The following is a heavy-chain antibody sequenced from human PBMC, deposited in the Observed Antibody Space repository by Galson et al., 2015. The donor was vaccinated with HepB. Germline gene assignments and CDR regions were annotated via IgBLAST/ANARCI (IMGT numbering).Heavy chain of an antibody. CDR3: ARERDFYYYYMDV. V-gene: IGHV3-21*01. Sequence: SLRLSCAASGFTFSSYSMNWVRQAPGKGVEWVSSISRNSDYIYYADSVKGRFTISRDNAKNSVYLQMNSLRAEDTAMYYCARERDFYYYYMDVWGKGTTVTVSS. CDR2: ISRNSDYI. CDR1: GFTFSSYS. J-gene: IGHJ6*03.